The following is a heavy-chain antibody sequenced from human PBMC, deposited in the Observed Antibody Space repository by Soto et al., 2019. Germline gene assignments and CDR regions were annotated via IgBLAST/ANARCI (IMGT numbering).Heavy chain of an antibody. Sequence: QVQLVQSGAEVKKPGASVKVSCKASGYTFTSYGISWVRQAPGPGLEWMGWISAYNGNTNYAQKLQGRVTMTTDTSTSTAYMELRSLRSDDTAVYYCARGGRHDSSGYYLPFSGMDVWGKGTTVTVSS. J-gene: IGHJ6*04. D-gene: IGHD3-22*01. CDR3: ARGGRHDSSGYYLPFSGMDV. V-gene: IGHV1-18*01. CDR1: GYTFTSYG. CDR2: ISAYNGNT.